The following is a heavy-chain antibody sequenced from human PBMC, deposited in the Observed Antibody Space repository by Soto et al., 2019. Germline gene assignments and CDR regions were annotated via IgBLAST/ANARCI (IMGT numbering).Heavy chain of an antibody. CDR3: AKGYDCTNGVCYRLEYYYYGMDV. V-gene: IGHV3-23*01. CDR1: GFTFSSYA. Sequence: EVQLLESGGGLVQPGGSLRLSCAASGFTFSSYAMSWVRQAPGKGLEWVSAISGSGGSTYYADSVKGRFTISRDNSKNTLYLQMNSLRAEDTAVYYCAKGYDCTNGVCYRLEYYYYGMDVWGQGTTVTVSS. CDR2: ISGSGGST. D-gene: IGHD2-8*01. J-gene: IGHJ6*02.